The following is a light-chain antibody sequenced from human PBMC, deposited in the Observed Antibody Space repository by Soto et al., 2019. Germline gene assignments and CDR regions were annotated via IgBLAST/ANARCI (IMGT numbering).Light chain of an antibody. CDR2: GSS. CDR3: QQRNVWPPIT. Sequence: EIVLTQSPATLSLSPGEGATLSCSASQSIYTKLSWYQKKSCQAPRLVIYGSSLRANGVPARFGGSGSGTDFTLTINSLEPEDFAVYYCQQRNVWPPITFGQGTRLEIK. J-gene: IGKJ5*01. V-gene: IGKV3-11*01. CDR1: QSIYTK.